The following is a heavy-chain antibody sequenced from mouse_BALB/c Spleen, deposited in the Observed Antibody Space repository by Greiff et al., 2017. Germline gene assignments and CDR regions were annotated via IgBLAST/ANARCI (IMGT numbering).Heavy chain of an antibody. V-gene: IGHV5-12-2*01. CDR1: GFTFSSYT. Sequence: EVQVVESGGGLVQPGGSLKLSCAASGFTFSSYTMSWVRHTPEKRLEWVAYISNGGGSTYYPDTVKGRFTISRDNAKNTLYLQMSSLKSEDTAMYYCARQYGNYVLAYWGQGTLVTVSA. J-gene: IGHJ3*01. D-gene: IGHD2-1*01. CDR3: ARQYGNYVLAY. CDR2: ISNGGGST.